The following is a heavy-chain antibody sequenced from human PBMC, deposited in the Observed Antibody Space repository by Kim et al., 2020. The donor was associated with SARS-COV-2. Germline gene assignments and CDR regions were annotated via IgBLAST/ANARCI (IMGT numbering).Heavy chain of an antibody. CDR1: GFTFDDYA. CDR2: ISWNSGSI. D-gene: IGHD3-10*01. V-gene: IGHV3-9*01. Sequence: GGSLRLSCAASGFTFDDYAMHWVRQAPGKGLEWVSGISWNSGSIGYADSVKGRFTISRDNAKNSLYLQMNSLRAEDTALYYCAKDREFGTWGGSGNWGQGTLVTVSS. J-gene: IGHJ4*02. CDR3: AKDREFGTWGGSGN.